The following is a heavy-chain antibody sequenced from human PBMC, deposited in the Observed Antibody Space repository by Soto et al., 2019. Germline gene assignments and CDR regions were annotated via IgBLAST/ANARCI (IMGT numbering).Heavy chain of an antibody. V-gene: IGHV4-39*01. Sequence: SESLSLTCTVSGGSISSSSYYWGWVRQPPGKGLEWIGAISYGGSTYHNPSLRSRVTTSVDTSKSQFSLDLTSLTAADTAVYYCARHRRETGTYAQPLDYWGQGTLVTVSS. D-gene: IGHD1-1*01. CDR2: ISYGGST. J-gene: IGHJ4*02. CDR3: ARHRRETGTYAQPLDY. CDR1: GGSISSSSYY.